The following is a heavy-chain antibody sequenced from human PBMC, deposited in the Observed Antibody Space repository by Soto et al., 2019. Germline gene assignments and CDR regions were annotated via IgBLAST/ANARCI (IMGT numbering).Heavy chain of an antibody. Sequence: GGSLRLSCAASGFTFSSYAMSWVRQAPGKGLEWVSAISGSGGSTYYADSVKGRFTISRDNSKNTLYLQMNSLRAEDTAVYYCAKEGVSYYYDSSGYISSDPFDYWGQGTLVTVSS. D-gene: IGHD3-22*01. V-gene: IGHV3-23*01. CDR3: AKEGVSYYYDSSGYISSDPFDY. J-gene: IGHJ4*02. CDR1: GFTFSSYA. CDR2: ISGSGGST.